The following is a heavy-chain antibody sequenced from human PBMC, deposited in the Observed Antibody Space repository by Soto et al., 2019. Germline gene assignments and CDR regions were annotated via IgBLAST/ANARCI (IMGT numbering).Heavy chain of an antibody. CDR2: ISGSGGST. Sequence: EVQLLESGGGLVQPGGSLRLSCAASGFTFSSYAMSWVRQAPGKGLEWVSVISGSGGSTYYADSVKGRFTISRDNSKNTLYLQMHSLGGEDTAVYYCARRSSGWYFDYWGQGTLVTVSS. J-gene: IGHJ4*02. CDR3: ARRSSGWYFDY. D-gene: IGHD6-19*01. V-gene: IGHV3-23*01. CDR1: GFTFSSYA.